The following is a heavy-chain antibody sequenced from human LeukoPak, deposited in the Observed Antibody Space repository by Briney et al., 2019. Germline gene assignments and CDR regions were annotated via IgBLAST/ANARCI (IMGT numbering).Heavy chain of an antibody. Sequence: SETLSLTCTVSGGSISSLYWSWIRQPPGKGLEWIGYIYYSGSTNYNPSLRSRVTIDTSNNQFSLKLSSVTAADTAVYYCARVSWFPGTSYYYMDVWGKGTTVTVSS. J-gene: IGHJ6*03. CDR2: IYYSGST. CDR1: GGSISSLY. CDR3: ARVSWFPGTSYYYMDV. D-gene: IGHD1-1*01. V-gene: IGHV4-59*11.